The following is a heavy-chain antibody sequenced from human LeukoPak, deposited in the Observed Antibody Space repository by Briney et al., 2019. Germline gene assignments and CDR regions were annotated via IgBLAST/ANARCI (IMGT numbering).Heavy chain of an antibody. D-gene: IGHD6-13*01. J-gene: IGHJ4*02. CDR2: IKQDGSEK. CDR1: GFTFSSYW. Sequence: PGGSLRLSCAASGFTFSSYWMSWVRQAPGKGLEWVANIKQDGSEKYYVDSVKGRFTISRDNAKISLYLQMNSLRAEDTAVYYCARDHGYSSSWYQWDDYWGQGTLVTVSS. CDR3: ARDHGYSSSWYQWDDY. V-gene: IGHV3-7*01.